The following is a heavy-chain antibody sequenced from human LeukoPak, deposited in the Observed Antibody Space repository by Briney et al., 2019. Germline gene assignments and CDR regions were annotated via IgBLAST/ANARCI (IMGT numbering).Heavy chain of an antibody. D-gene: IGHD5-12*01. CDR2: ITSTSSYI. J-gene: IGHJ4*02. Sequence: GGSLRLSCAASGFTFSSYEMNWVRQAPGKGLEWVSSITSTSSYIYYADSVKGRFTISRDNAKNSLYLEMNSLRAEDTAVYYCARDGGYDCAYCVDYWGQGTLVTVSS. CDR1: GFTFSSYE. CDR3: ARDGGYDCAYCVDY. V-gene: IGHV3-21*01.